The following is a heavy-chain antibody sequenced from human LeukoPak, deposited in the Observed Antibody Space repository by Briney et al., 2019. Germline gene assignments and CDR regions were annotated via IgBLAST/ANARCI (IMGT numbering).Heavy chain of an antibody. D-gene: IGHD3-22*01. CDR2: IYPGDSDT. J-gene: IGHJ3*02. Sequence: GESLKISCKGSGYSFTSYWIGWVRQMPGKGLEWMGIIYPGDSDTRYSPSFQGQDTISADKSISTAYLQWSSLKASDTAMYYCARAPLNYYDSSGYLNAFDIWGQGTMVTVSS. V-gene: IGHV5-51*01. CDR1: GYSFTSYW. CDR3: ARAPLNYYDSSGYLNAFDI.